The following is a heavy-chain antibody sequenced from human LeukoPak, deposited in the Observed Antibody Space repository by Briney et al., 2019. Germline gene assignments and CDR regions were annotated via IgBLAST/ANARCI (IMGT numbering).Heavy chain of an antibody. CDR1: GGSISSYY. V-gene: IGHV4-59*01. CDR3: ARVKIKGGITIFKEYHYMDV. J-gene: IGHJ6*03. D-gene: IGHD3-3*01. Sequence: PSETLSLTCTVSGGSISSYYRSWIRQPPGKGLEWIGYIYYSGSTNYNPSLKSRVTISVDTSKNQFSLKLSSVTAADTAVYYCARVKIKGGITIFKEYHYMDVWGKGTTVTVSS. CDR2: IYYSGST.